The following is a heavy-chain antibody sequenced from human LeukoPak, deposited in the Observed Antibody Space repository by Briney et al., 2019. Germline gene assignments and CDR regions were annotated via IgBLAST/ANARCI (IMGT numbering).Heavy chain of an antibody. J-gene: IGHJ4*02. V-gene: IGHV4-59*08. D-gene: IGHD3-9*01. CDR1: GGSISSYY. Sequence: SETLSLTCTVSGGSISSYYWSWIRQPPGKGLEWIGYAYYSGSTNYNPSLKSRVTISVDVSKRQFSLKLTSMTAADTAVYYCARGVRWADTFTGYYLSGFDHWGQGTLVPVSS. CDR3: ARGVRWADTFTGYYLSGFDH. CDR2: AYYSGST.